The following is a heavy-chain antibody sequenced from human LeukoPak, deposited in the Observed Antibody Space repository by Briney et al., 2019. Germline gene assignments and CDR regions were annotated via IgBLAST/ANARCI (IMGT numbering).Heavy chain of an antibody. CDR1: GFTFSSYS. CDR2: ISSSSSTI. V-gene: IGHV3-48*01. D-gene: IGHD3-3*01. CDR3: ARDLDYDFWSGYYPY. J-gene: IGHJ4*02. Sequence: GGSLRLSCAASGFTFSSYSMNWVRQAPGKGLEWVSYISSSSSTIYYADSVKGRFTISRDNAKNPLYLQMNSLRAEDTAVYYCARDLDYDFWSGYYPYWGQGTLVTVSS.